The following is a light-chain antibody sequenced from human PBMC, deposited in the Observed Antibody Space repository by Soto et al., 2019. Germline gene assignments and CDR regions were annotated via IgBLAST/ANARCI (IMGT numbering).Light chain of an antibody. J-gene: IGKJ1*01. V-gene: IGKV3-20*01. CDR2: GAS. CDR3: QQYGSSPPRT. Sequence: VMTMSAATVSVTPGGRATLSCRASQSISGTLSWYQQKPGQAPRLLIHGASTRATDVPDRFSGSGSGADFTLTISRLEPEDFAVYYCQQYGSSPPRTFGQGTKVDIK. CDR1: QSISGT.